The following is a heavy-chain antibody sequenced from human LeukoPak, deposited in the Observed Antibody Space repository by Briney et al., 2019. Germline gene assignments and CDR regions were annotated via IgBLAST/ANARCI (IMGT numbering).Heavy chain of an antibody. J-gene: IGHJ4*02. Sequence: SETLSLTCTVSGYSISSGYYWGWIRQPPGKGLEWIGSIYHSGSTYYNPSLKSRVTISVDTSKNQFSLKLSSGTAADTAVYYCAREWDGSGSYYNPRDFDYWGQGTLVTVSS. V-gene: IGHV4-38-2*02. CDR3: AREWDGSGSYYNPRDFDY. D-gene: IGHD3-10*01. CDR2: IYHSGST. CDR1: GYSISSGYY.